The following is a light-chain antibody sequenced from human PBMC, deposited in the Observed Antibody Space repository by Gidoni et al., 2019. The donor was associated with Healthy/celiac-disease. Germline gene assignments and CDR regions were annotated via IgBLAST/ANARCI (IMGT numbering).Light chain of an antibody. CDR1: QSVSSY. Sequence: EIVLTQSPATLSLSPGERATLSCRASQSVSSYLAWYQQKPGQAPRLLIYDASNRATGIPARFSGSGSGTDLTLTISSLEPEDFAVYYCQQRSNWPWTFXXXTKVEIK. J-gene: IGKJ1*01. V-gene: IGKV3-11*01. CDR3: QQRSNWPWT. CDR2: DAS.